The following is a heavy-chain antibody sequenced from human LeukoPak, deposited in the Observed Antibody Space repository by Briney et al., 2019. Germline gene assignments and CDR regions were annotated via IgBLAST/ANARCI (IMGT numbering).Heavy chain of an antibody. V-gene: IGHV3-23*01. D-gene: IGHD5-18*01. Sequence: GGSLRLSCAASGFTFSSYAMSWVRQAPGKGLEWVSAISGSGGSTYYADSVKGRFTISRDNSKNTLYLQMNSLRAEDTAVYYCARDLEQAGYSYGYGFYYYGMDVWGQGTTVTVSS. CDR2: ISGSGGST. CDR3: ARDLEQAGYSYGYGFYYYGMDV. CDR1: GFTFSSYA. J-gene: IGHJ6*02.